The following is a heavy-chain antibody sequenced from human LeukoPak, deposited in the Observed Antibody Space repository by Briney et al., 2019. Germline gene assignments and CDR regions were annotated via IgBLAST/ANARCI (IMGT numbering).Heavy chain of an antibody. CDR1: GGSISSYY. CDR3: AREARWLQSIGSFDY. Sequence: SETLSLTCTVSGGSISSYYWSWIRQPPGKGLEWIGYIYYSGSTNYNPSLKSRVTISVDTSKNQFSLKLSSVTAADTAVYYCAREARWLQSIGSFDYWGQGTLVTVSS. J-gene: IGHJ4*02. D-gene: IGHD5-24*01. CDR2: IYYSGST. V-gene: IGHV4-59*01.